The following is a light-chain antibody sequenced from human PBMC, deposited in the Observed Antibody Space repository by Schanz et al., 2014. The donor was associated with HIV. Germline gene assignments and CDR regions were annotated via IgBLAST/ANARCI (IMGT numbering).Light chain of an antibody. J-gene: IGKJ3*01. CDR2: GAS. Sequence: EIVLTQSPDTLSLSPGERATLSCRASQTVSSSSLAWYQQKPGQSPRLLIYGASTRATGIPDRFGGSGSGTDFTLTISRLEPEDFAVYYCQHYGSSFGPGTKVDIK. CDR3: QHYGSS. V-gene: IGKV3-20*01. CDR1: QTVSSSS.